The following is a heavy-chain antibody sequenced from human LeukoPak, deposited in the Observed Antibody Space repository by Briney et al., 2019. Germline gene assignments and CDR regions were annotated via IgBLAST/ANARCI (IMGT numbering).Heavy chain of an antibody. CDR3: ASYRLEITMVPFDY. D-gene: IGHD3-10*01. CDR1: GGSFSGYY. CDR2: INHSGST. V-gene: IGHV4-34*01. Sequence: PSETLSLTCAVYGGSFSGYYWSWIRQPPGKGLEWIGEINHSGSTNYNPSLKSRVTISVDTSKNQFSLKLSSVTAADTAVYYCASYRLEITMVPFDYWGQGTLVTVSS. J-gene: IGHJ4*02.